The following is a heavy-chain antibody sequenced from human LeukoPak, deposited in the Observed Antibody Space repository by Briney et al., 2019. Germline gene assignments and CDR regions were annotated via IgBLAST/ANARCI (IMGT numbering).Heavy chain of an antibody. D-gene: IGHD3-22*01. Sequence: GGSLRLSCAASGFTFSSYEMNWVRQAPGKGLEWVSYISSSGSTIYYADSVKGRFTISRDNAKNSLYLQMNSLRDEDTAVYYCARDYYDSSGYLKYWYFDLWGRGTLVTVSS. CDR1: GFTFSSYE. J-gene: IGHJ2*01. CDR2: ISSSGSTI. V-gene: IGHV3-48*03. CDR3: ARDYYDSSGYLKYWYFDL.